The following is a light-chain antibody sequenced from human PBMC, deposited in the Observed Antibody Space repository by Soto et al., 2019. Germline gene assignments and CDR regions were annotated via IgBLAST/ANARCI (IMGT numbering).Light chain of an antibody. CDR1: QSISYW. CDR2: KAS. J-gene: IGKJ4*01. V-gene: IGKV1-5*03. Sequence: DIQMTQSPSTLSASGGDRVTITCRASQSISYWLAWYQQKPGKAPNLLIYKASSLESGVPSRFSGSGSGTEFTLTINSLQPDDFATYYCQQYSNYPLTFGGGTKVEI. CDR3: QQYSNYPLT.